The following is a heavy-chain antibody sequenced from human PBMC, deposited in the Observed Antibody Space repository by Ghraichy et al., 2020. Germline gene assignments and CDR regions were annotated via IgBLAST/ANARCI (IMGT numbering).Heavy chain of an antibody. Sequence: SVKVSCKASGGTFSSYAISWVQQAPGQGLEWMGGIIPIFGTANYAQKFQGRVTITADESTSTAYMELSSLRSEDTAVYYCARDPGLVRGVGYYYGMDVWGQGTTVTVSS. D-gene: IGHD3-10*01. V-gene: IGHV1-69*13. CDR2: IIPIFGTA. J-gene: IGHJ6*02. CDR1: GGTFSSYA. CDR3: ARDPGLVRGVGYYYGMDV.